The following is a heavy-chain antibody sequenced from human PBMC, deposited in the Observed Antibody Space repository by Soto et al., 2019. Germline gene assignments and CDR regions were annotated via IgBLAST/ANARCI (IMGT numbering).Heavy chain of an antibody. D-gene: IGHD3-22*01. J-gene: IGHJ4*02. CDR2: INHSGTT. CDR3: ASPSRFDSSGYYFDS. CDR1: GGSFSGYY. V-gene: IGHV4-34*01. Sequence: PSETLSLTCAVYGGSFSGYYWSWIRQPPGKGLEWIGEINHSGTTKYNPSLKSRVTISVDTSKNQFSLRLRSVPAADTAVYYCASPSRFDSSGYYFDSWGQGTQVTVSS.